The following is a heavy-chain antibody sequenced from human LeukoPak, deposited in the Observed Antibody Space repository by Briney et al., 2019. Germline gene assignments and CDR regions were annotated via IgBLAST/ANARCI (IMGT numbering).Heavy chain of an antibody. D-gene: IGHD3-3*01. CDR3: ARTGPRDFWSGRYYYYYYMDV. V-gene: IGHV4-59*05. CDR1: GVSISGYY. Sequence: PSETLSLTCTVSGVSISGYYWIWIRQSPRRGLEYIGSIFYREGFSYGGTTFYNPSLQSRVTISVDTSKNAFSLKLSSVTAADTAVYYCARTGPRDFWSGRYYYYYYMDVWGKGTTVTVSS. CDR2: IFYREGFSYGGTT. J-gene: IGHJ6*03.